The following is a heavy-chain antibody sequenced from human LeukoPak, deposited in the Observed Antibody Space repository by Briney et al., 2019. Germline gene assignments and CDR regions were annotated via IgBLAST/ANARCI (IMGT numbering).Heavy chain of an antibody. J-gene: IGHJ4*02. CDR3: ARDSPRFGELFDFDY. V-gene: IGHV1-18*01. CDR2: ISAYNGKT. D-gene: IGHD3-10*01. Sequence: ASVKVSCKGSGYTFTSYGISWVRQAHGQGEEWMGWISAYNGKTNYAKKLQGRVTMTTDTSTSTAYMELRSLRSDDTAVYYCARDSPRFGELFDFDYWGQGTLVTVSS. CDR1: GYTFTSYG.